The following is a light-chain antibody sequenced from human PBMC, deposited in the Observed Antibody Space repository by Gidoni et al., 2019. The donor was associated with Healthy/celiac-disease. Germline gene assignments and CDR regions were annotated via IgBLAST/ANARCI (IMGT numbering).Light chain of an antibody. Sequence: EIVLTQSPGTLSLSPGARATLSCRASQSVSSNSLAWYQQKPGQAPRLLIYGSSSRATGIPDRFSGSGSGTDFTLTISRLEPEDFTVYYCQQYGSFTFGPGTKVDIK. CDR2: GSS. V-gene: IGKV3-20*01. CDR1: QSVSSNS. CDR3: QQYGSFT. J-gene: IGKJ3*01.